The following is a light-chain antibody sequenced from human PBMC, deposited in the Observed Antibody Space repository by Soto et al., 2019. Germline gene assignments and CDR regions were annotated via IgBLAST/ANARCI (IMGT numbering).Light chain of an antibody. CDR1: QAIRND. Sequence: AIQMTQSPSSLSASVGDRVTITCRASQAIRNDLGWHQQKPGEAPKLLIYAASYLQSGVPSRFSGSGSGTDFTLIISSLQPEDFATYYCLQDYNYPLTFGGGTKVEIK. V-gene: IGKV1-6*01. J-gene: IGKJ4*01. CDR2: AAS. CDR3: LQDYNYPLT.